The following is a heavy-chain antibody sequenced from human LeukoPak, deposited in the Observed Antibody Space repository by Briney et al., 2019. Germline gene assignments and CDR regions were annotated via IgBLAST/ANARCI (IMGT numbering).Heavy chain of an antibody. CDR1: GFTLSTYG. J-gene: IGHJ4*01. CDR3: SKIQVSYGYGHGGLLYQ. D-gene: IGHD3-16*01. Sequence: GGSLRLSCAASGFTLSTYGMNWVRQAPGKGLEWVSSISGNGVSTYYGDSVKGRFTISRDNAKNTLYLQMDSLRVEDTALYYCSKIQVSYGYGHGGLLYQWGQGTL. V-gene: IGHV3-23*01. CDR2: ISGNGVST.